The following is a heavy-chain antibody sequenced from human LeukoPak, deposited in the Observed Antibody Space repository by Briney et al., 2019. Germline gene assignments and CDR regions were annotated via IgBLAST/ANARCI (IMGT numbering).Heavy chain of an antibody. V-gene: IGHV3-30*04. CDR1: GFTFSSYA. CDR3: ARGGAEEGY. J-gene: IGHJ4*02. Sequence: PGGSLRLSCAASGFTFSSYAMHWVRQAPGKGLEWVAVISYDGSNRYYADSVKGRFTISRDNSKNTLYLQMNSLRAEDTAVYYCARGGAEEGYWGQGTLVTVSS. D-gene: IGHD1-26*01. CDR2: ISYDGSNR.